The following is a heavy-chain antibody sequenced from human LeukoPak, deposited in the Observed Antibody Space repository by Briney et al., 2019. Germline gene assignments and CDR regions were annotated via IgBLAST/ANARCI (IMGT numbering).Heavy chain of an antibody. CDR3: ARPSTIAAAGFDY. CDR1: GGSISSYY. CDR2: IYYSGST. J-gene: IGHJ4*02. Sequence: SETLSLTCTVPGGSISSYYWSWIRQPPGKGLEWIGSIYYSGSTYYNPSLKSRVTISVDTSKNQFSLKLSSVTAADTAVYYCARPSTIAAAGFDYWGQGTLVTVSS. D-gene: IGHD6-13*01. V-gene: IGHV4-39*01.